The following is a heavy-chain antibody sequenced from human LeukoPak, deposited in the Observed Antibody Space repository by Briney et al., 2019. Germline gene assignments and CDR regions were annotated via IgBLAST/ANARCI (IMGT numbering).Heavy chain of an antibody. CDR2: INSGGNTI. CDR3: ARENRDSNGWS. J-gene: IGHJ1*01. V-gene: IGHV3-48*04. Sequence: GGSLRLSCTASGFSFSSYSMNWVRQAPGKGLEWVTYINSGGNTIHYAGSVKGRFTISRDNARNSLYLQMNSLRVEDTAFYYCARENRDSNGWSWGQGTLVTVSS. CDR1: GFSFSSYS. D-gene: IGHD6-19*01.